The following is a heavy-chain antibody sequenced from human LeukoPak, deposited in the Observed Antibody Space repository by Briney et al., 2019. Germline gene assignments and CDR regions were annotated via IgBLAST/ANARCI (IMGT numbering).Heavy chain of an antibody. CDR3: ARGPYDFWSGYQDY. Sequence: GGSLRLSCAASGFTFSSYSMNWVRQAPGKGLEWVSSVSSSSTYIYYADSVKGRFTISRDNAKNSLYLQMNSLRAEDTAVYYCARGPYDFWSGYQDYWGQGTLVTVSS. J-gene: IGHJ4*02. CDR1: GFTFSSYS. CDR2: VSSSSTYI. V-gene: IGHV3-21*01. D-gene: IGHD3-3*01.